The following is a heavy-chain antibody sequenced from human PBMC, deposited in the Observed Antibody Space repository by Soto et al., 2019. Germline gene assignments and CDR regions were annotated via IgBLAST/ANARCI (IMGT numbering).Heavy chain of an antibody. CDR2: ISNGGSTK. D-gene: IGHD5-12*01. CDR3: ARGVYDSVTHYMDV. CDR1: GFIFSDYY. J-gene: IGHJ6*03. Sequence: GGSLRLSCAASGFIFSDYYMSWIRQGPGKGLEWVSYISNGGSTKYYADSVKGRFIISRDNGKNSLYLQMNSLRAEDTAVYYCARGVYDSVTHYMDVWGKGTTVTVSS. V-gene: IGHV3-11*01.